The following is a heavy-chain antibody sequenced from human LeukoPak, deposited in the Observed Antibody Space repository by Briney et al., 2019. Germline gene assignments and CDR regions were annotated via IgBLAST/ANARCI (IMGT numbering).Heavy chain of an antibody. D-gene: IGHD3-9*01. CDR2: ISAYNGNT. CDR3: ARGTLYDILTDP. J-gene: IGHJ5*02. CDR1: GYTFTSYG. V-gene: IGHV1-18*01. Sequence: ASVKVSCTASGYTFTSYGISWVRQPPGQGHEWMGWISAYNGNTNYAQKLQGRVTMTTDTSTSTAYMELRSLRSDDTAVYYCARGTLYDILTDPWGQGTLVTVSS.